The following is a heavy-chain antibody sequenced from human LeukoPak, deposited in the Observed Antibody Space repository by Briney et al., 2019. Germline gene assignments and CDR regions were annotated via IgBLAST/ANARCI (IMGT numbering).Heavy chain of an antibody. Sequence: GGSLRLSCAASGFTFGDYAMHWVRQAPGKGLEWVSGISWNSGTKGYADSVKGRFTISGDNAKNSLYLQMNSLRGEDAALYYCAVLHYYAMDVWGQGTTVTVSS. CDR2: ISWNSGTK. J-gene: IGHJ6*02. V-gene: IGHV3-9*01. CDR3: AVLHYYAMDV. CDR1: GFTFGDYA. D-gene: IGHD2-8*01.